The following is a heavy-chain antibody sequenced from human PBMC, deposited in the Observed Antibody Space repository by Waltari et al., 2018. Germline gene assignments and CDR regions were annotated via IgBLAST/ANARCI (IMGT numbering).Heavy chain of an antibody. J-gene: IGHJ4*02. V-gene: IGHV3-66*02. Sequence: EVQLVESGGGLVQPGGSLRLSCAASGFTVSTKYMSWVRQAPGKGLEWVAVIYAGGTTYHPGSVRGRFTSARDTSKNTVYLQMNSLRPEDTAVYYCAGHGYFGSGSHYFDSWGQGTLVTVSS. CDR3: AGHGYFGSGSHYFDS. CDR1: GFTVSTKY. D-gene: IGHD3-10*01. CDR2: IYAGGTT.